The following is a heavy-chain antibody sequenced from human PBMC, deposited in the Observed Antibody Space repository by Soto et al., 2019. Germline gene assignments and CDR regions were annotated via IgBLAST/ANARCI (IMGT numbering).Heavy chain of an antibody. CDR2: ISSSSSYI. D-gene: IGHD5-12*01. CDR1: GFTFSSYS. Sequence: GGSLRLSCAASGFTFSSYSMNWVRQAPGKGLEWVSSISSSSSYIYYADSVKGRFTISRDNAKNSLYLQMNSLRAEDTAVYDCARDLTGYSGYDFDYWGQGTLVTVSS. CDR3: ARDLTGYSGYDFDY. V-gene: IGHV3-21*01. J-gene: IGHJ4*02.